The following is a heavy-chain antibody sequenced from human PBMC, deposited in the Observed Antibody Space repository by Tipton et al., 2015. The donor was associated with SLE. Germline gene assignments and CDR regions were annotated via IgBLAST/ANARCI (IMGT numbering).Heavy chain of an antibody. D-gene: IGHD3-3*01. CDR1: GGSISSGSYY. J-gene: IGHJ4*02. CDR2: IYTSGSA. CDR3: ARRDRYYDFWSIPGYFDY. V-gene: IGHV4-61*02. Sequence: TLSLTCTVSGGSISSGSYYWSWLRQPAGKGLEWIVRIYTSGSAYVNPSLKSRVTISVDTSKNQFSLKLSSLTAADTAVYYCARRDRYYDFWSIPGYFDYWGQGTLVTVPS.